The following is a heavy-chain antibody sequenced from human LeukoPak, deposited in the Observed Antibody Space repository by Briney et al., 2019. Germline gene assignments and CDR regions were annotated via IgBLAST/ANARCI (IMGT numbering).Heavy chain of an antibody. CDR1: GFTFINYA. CDR2: ISGSGGST. CDR3: AKFQMRYCSCGSCHPFDY. Sequence: PGGSLRLSCAASGFTFINYAMNWVRQAPGKGLEWVSGISGSGGSTYYADSVKGRFTISRDNSKNTLYLQMNSLRAEDTAIYYCAKFQMRYCSCGSCHPFDYWGQGTLVTVSS. D-gene: IGHD2-15*01. V-gene: IGHV3-23*01. J-gene: IGHJ4*02.